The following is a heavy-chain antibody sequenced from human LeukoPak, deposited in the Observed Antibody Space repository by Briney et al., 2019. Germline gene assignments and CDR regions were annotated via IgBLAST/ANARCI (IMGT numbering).Heavy chain of an antibody. CDR3: AADYYDSSPFDY. D-gene: IGHD3-22*01. CDR2: INSDGRST. Sequence: GGSLRLSCAASGFTFSSYWMHWVSQAPGKGLVWVSRINSDGRSTSYADSVKGRFTISRDNAKNTLCLQMNSLRAEDTAVYYCAADYYDSSPFDYWGQGTLVTVSS. V-gene: IGHV3-74*01. CDR1: GFTFSSYW. J-gene: IGHJ4*02.